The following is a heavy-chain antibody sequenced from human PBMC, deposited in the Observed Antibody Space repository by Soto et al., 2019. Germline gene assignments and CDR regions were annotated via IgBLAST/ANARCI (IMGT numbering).Heavy chain of an antibody. D-gene: IGHD6-19*01. CDR3: AKDRTGIAVAGLPYYFDY. J-gene: IGHJ4*02. CDR2: ISGSGGST. CDR1: GFTFSSYA. V-gene: IGHV3-23*01. Sequence: GGSLRLSCAASGFTFSSYAMSWVRQAPGKGLGWVSAISGSGGSTYYADSVKGRFTISRDNSKNTLYLQMNSLRAEDTAVYYCAKDRTGIAVAGLPYYFDYWGQGTLVTVSS.